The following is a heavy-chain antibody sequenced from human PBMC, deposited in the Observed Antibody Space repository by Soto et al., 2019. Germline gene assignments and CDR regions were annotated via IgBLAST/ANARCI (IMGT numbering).Heavy chain of an antibody. CDR3: ARAMRAKWLHLRGSFFDY. V-gene: IGHV1-69*02. J-gene: IGHJ4*02. Sequence: QVQLVQSGAEVKKPGSSVKVSCKASGGTFSSYTISWVRQAPGQGIEWMGRIIPSLGIANYAQKFQGRVTITADKSTSTAYMELSSLRSEDTAVYYCARAMRAKWLHLRGSFFDYWGQGTLVTVSS. CDR2: IIPSLGIA. D-gene: IGHD6-19*01. CDR1: GGTFSSYT.